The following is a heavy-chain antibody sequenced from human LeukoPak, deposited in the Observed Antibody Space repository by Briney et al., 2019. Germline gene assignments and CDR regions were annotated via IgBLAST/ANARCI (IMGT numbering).Heavy chain of an antibody. V-gene: IGHV3-74*01. D-gene: IGHD3-10*01. CDR2: INGDGSST. Sequence: GGSLRLSCVASGFTFSSHWVHWVRQVPGKGLVWVSRINGDGSSTNYADSVKGRFTISRDNAKNTLYLQMNSLRAEDTAVYYCATSGSFAYFDYWGQGTLVNVSS. CDR1: GFTFSSHW. J-gene: IGHJ4*02. CDR3: ATSGSFAYFDY.